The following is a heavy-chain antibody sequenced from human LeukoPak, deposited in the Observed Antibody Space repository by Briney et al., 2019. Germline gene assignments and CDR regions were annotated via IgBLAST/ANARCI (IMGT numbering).Heavy chain of an antibody. CDR1: GYTFTSYD. V-gene: IGHV1-8*03. CDR3: ARADQYSSSSALDY. D-gene: IGHD6-6*01. Sequence: ASVKVSCKASGYTFTSYDINWVRQATGQGLEWMGWMNPNSGNTGYAQKFQGRVTITRNTSISTAYMELSSLRSEDTAVYYCARADQYSSSSALDYWGQGTLVTVSS. J-gene: IGHJ4*02. CDR2: MNPNSGNT.